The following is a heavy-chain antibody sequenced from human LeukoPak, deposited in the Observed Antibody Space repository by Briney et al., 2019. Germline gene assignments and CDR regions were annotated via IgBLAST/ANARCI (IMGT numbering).Heavy chain of an antibody. CDR3: ARAPGGSGSYYYYYGMDV. J-gene: IGHJ6*02. CDR2: MYYIGNT. V-gene: IGHV4-39*07. D-gene: IGHD3-10*01. CDR1: GASISSTTYY. Sequence: PSETLSLTCTVSGASISSTTYYWGWIRQPPGKGLEWIGSMYYIGNTYYNPSLKSRVTISVDTSKNQFSLKLSSVTAADTAVYYCARAPGGSGSYYYYYGMDVWGQGTTVTVSS.